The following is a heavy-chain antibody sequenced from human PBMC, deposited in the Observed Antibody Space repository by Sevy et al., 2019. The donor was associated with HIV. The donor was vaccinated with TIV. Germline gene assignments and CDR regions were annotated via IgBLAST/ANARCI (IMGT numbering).Heavy chain of an antibody. D-gene: IGHD6-13*01. CDR2: ISYDGSNK. CDR1: GFTFSSYG. V-gene: IGHV3-30*18. CDR3: AKEKRKGSSSWYFGWFDP. J-gene: IGHJ5*02. Sequence: GGSLRLSCAASGFTFSSYGMHWVRQAPGKGLEWVAVISYDGSNKYYADSMKGRFTISRDNSKNTLYLQMNSLRAEDTAVYYCAKEKRKGSSSWYFGWFDPWGQGTLVTVSS.